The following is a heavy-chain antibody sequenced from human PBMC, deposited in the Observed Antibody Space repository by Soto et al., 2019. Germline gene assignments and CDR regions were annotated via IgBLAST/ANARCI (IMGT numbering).Heavy chain of an antibody. V-gene: IGHV4-59*01. J-gene: IGHJ4*02. CDR3: ARLSMVRGDPFDY. Sequence: QVQLQESGPGLVKPSETLSLTCTVSGGSISSYYWSWIRQPPGKGLEWIGYIYYSGSTNYNPSLKNRVTISVDTSKNQFSLKLSSVTAADTAVYYCARLSMVRGDPFDYWGQGTLVTVSS. D-gene: IGHD3-10*01. CDR1: GGSISSYY. CDR2: IYYSGST.